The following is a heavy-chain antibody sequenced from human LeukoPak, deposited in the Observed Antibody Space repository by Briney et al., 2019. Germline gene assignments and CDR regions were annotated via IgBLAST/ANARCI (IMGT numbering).Heavy chain of an antibody. CDR3: ARDFSISRVVVAATRSDWFDP. V-gene: IGHV1-69*13. CDR2: IIPIFGTA. Sequence: ASVKVSCKASGYTFTGYYMHWVRQAPGQGLEWMGGIIPIFGTANYAQKFQGRVTITADESTSTAYVELSSLRSEDTAVYYCARDFSISRVVVAATRSDWFDPWGQGTLVTVSS. J-gene: IGHJ5*02. D-gene: IGHD2-15*01. CDR1: GYTFTGYY.